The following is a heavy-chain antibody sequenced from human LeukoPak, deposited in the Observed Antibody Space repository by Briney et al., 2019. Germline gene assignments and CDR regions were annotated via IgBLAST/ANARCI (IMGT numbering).Heavy chain of an antibody. J-gene: IGHJ6*03. CDR3: AKAEAAAYYYYMDV. Sequence: GGSLRLSCAASGFTFDDYAMHWVRQAPGKGLEWVSGISSSGGSTSYADSVKGRFTISRDNSKNTLYLQMNNLRAEDTAVYYCAKAEAAAYYYYMDVWGKGTTVTVSS. CDR2: ISSSGGST. CDR1: GFTFDDYA. V-gene: IGHV3-23*01. D-gene: IGHD6-13*01.